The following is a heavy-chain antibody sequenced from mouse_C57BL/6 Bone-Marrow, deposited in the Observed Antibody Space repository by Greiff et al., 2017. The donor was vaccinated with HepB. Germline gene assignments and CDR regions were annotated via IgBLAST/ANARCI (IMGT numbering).Heavy chain of an antibody. CDR2: IYPGDGDT. V-gene: IGHV1-82*01. D-gene: IGHD1-1*01. CDR1: GYAFSSSW. J-gene: IGHJ2*01. Sequence: QVQLQQSGPELVKPGASVKISCKASGYAFSSSWMNWVKQRPGKGLEWIGRIYPGDGDTNYNGKFKGKATLTADKSSSTAYMQLSSLTSEDSAVSFCARSGTRFITTVVAHFDYWGQGTTLTVSS. CDR3: ARSGTRFITTVVAHFDY.